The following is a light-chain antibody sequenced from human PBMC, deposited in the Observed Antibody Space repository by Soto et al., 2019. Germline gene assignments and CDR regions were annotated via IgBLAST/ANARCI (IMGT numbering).Light chain of an antibody. Sequence: EIVLKQSPGTLSSSPGERATLSCRASQSLNARYLAWYQVKTGQAPRLLFSGASSRATGIPDMFIGSGSGTDVTLTITGLEPEDFAGDYCQQFHISRTVGEGTKVVIK. V-gene: IGKV3-20*01. J-gene: IGKJ1*01. CDR1: QSLNARY. CDR2: GAS. CDR3: QQFHISRT.